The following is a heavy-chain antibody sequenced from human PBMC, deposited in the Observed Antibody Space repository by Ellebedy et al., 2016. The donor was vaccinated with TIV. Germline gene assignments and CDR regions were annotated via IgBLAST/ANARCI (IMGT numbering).Heavy chain of an antibody. D-gene: IGHD4-23*01. Sequence: GGSLRLXXAASGFTVSSNYMNWVRQAPGKGLEWVSVLYSGGSTYYADSVKGRFTISRDNSKNTLYLQMNSLRAEDTAVYYCARVHNGISGGDYWGQGTLVTVSS. J-gene: IGHJ4*02. CDR2: LYSGGST. CDR1: GFTVSSNY. CDR3: ARVHNGISGGDY. V-gene: IGHV3-53*01.